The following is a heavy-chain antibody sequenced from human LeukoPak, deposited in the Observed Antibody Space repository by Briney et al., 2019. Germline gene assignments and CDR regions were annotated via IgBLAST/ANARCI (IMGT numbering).Heavy chain of an antibody. CDR2: INPNSGGT. CDR1: GGXFSSYA. CDR3: ARPLDYGDYL. Sequence: GASVKVSCKASGGXFSSYAISWVRQAPGQGLEWMGWINPNSGGTNYAQKFQGRVTMTRDTSISTAYMELSRLRSDDTAVYYCARPLDYGDYLWGQGILVTVSS. D-gene: IGHD4-17*01. J-gene: IGHJ5*02. V-gene: IGHV1-2*02.